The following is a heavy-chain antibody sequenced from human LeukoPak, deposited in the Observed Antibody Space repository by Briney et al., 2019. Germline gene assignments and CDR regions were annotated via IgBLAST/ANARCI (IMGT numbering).Heavy chain of an antibody. J-gene: IGHJ4*02. D-gene: IGHD5-12*01. CDR2: IYYSGST. V-gene: IGHV4-59*01. CDR3: ARANVASYYFDY. CDR1: GGSISSYY. Sequence: SETLSLTCTVSGGSISSYYWSWIRQPPGKGLEWIGYIYYSGSTNYNPSLKSRVTISVDTSKNQFSLKLSSVTAADTAVYYCARANVASYYFDYWGQGTLVTVSS.